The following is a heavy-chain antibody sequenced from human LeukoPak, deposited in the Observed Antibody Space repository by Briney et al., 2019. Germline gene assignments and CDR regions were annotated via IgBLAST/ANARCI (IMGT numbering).Heavy chain of an antibody. CDR2: MNPNSGNT. J-gene: IGHJ5*02. Sequence: ASVKVSCKASRYTFTSYGINWVRQATGQGLEWMGWMNPNSGNTGYAQKFQGRVTITRNTSISTAYMELSSLRSEDTAVYYCARSRSRAHIAARPGWFDPWGQGTLVTVSS. D-gene: IGHD6-6*01. CDR1: RYTFTSYG. V-gene: IGHV1-8*03. CDR3: ARSRSRAHIAARPGWFDP.